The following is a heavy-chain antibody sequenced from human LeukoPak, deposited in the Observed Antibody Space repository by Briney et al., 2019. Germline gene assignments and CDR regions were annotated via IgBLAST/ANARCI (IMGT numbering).Heavy chain of an antibody. CDR2: IYYSGST. J-gene: IGHJ4*02. V-gene: IGHV4-39*01. Sequence: SETLSLTCTVSGGSISSRSYYWGWIRQPPGKGLEWSGSIYYSGSTYYNPSLKRRVTISVDTYKSTFSLKLSSVTATETAVYYCASPALGSHYFDSWGQGTLVTVSS. CDR1: GGSISSRSYY. CDR3: ASPALGSHYFDS. D-gene: IGHD7-27*01.